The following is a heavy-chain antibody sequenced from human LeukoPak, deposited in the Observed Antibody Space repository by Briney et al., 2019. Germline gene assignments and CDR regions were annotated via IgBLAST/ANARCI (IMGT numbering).Heavy chain of an antibody. Sequence: PGGSLRLSCAASGFTVSGNYMSWVRQSPQKGLEWVSLIYSGTKTYYADSVKGRFTISRDNSKNTLYLQMNSLRAEDTAMYYCARDRVTGTTRWFDPWGQGTLVTVSS. D-gene: IGHD1-7*01. J-gene: IGHJ5*02. CDR1: GFTVSGNY. V-gene: IGHV3-53*01. CDR3: ARDRVTGTTRWFDP. CDR2: IYSGTKT.